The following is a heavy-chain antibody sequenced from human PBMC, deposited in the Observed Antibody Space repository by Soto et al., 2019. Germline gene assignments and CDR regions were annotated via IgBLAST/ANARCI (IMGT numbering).Heavy chain of an antibody. CDR1: GGSISSGDYY. J-gene: IGHJ2*01. V-gene: IGHV4-30-4*01. D-gene: IGHD3-22*01. CDR3: ARTITDYYDSSGYSPYWYFDL. Sequence: QVQLQESGPGLVKPSQTLSLTCTVSGGSISSGDYYWSWIRQPPGKGLEWIGYIYYRGSTYYNPSLKSRVTISVDTSKNQFSLKLSSVTAADTAVYYCARTITDYYDSSGYSPYWYFDLWGRGTLVTVSS. CDR2: IYYRGST.